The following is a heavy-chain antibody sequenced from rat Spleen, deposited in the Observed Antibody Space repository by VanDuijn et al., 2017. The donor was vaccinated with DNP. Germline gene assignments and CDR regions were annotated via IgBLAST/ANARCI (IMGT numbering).Heavy chain of an antibody. CDR1: GFTFSDYN. CDR2: INYDGGRT. CDR3: ARLRSYIYFFDY. Sequence: EVQLVESGGGLVQPGRSLKLSCAVSGFTFSDYNMAWVRQVPKKGLEWVATINYDGGRTYYRDSVKGRFTISRDNAESTLYLQMNSLRSEDTATYYCARLRSYIYFFDYWGQGVTVSVSS. V-gene: IGHV5-7*01. D-gene: IGHD1-2*01. J-gene: IGHJ2*01.